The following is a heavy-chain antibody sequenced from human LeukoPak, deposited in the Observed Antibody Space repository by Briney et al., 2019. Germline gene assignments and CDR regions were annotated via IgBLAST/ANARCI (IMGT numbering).Heavy chain of an antibody. Sequence: SETLSLTCAAYGGSFSGYYWSWIRQPPGKGLEWIGEINHSGSTNYNPSLKSRVTISVDTSKNQFSLKRSSVTAADTAVYYCARRRLAVAQYFQHWGQGTLVTVSS. CDR2: INHSGST. J-gene: IGHJ1*01. D-gene: IGHD6-19*01. CDR1: GGSFSGYY. CDR3: ARRRLAVAQYFQH. V-gene: IGHV4-34*01.